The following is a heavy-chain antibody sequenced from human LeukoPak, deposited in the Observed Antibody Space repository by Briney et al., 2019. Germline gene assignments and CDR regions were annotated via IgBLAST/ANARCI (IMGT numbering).Heavy chain of an antibody. CDR1: GFTFSSYS. J-gene: IGHJ4*02. CDR3: ARSIAAAGSDY. Sequence: PGGSLRLSCAASGFTFSSYSMNWVRQAPGKGLEWVSSISSSSYIYYADSVKGRFTISRDNAKNSLYLQMNSLRAEDTAVYYCARSIAAAGSDYWGQGTLVTASS. D-gene: IGHD6-13*01. V-gene: IGHV3-21*01. CDR2: ISSSSYI.